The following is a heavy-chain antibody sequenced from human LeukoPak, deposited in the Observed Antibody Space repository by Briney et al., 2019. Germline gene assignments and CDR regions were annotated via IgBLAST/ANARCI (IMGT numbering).Heavy chain of an antibody. D-gene: IGHD3-10*01. CDR3: ARLNVGPAMIRGVLDY. CDR1: GGSISSYY. CDR2: ISDSGGT. J-gene: IGHJ4*02. Sequence: PSETLSLTCTVSGGSISSYYWSWIRQPPGKGLEWIGSISDSGGTYYNPSLKSRITISVDTSKNQFSLKLSSVTAADTALYYCARLNVGPAMIRGVLDYWGQGTLVTVSS. V-gene: IGHV4-59*12.